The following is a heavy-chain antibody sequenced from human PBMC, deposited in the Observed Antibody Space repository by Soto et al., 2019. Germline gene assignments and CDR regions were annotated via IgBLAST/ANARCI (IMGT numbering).Heavy chain of an antibody. CDR2: ISYDGSNK. J-gene: IGHJ3*02. CDR3: ARGALEWPSYLADAFDI. V-gene: IGHV3-30-3*01. Sequence: QVQLVESGGGVVQPGRSLRLSCAASGFTFSSYAMHWVRQAPGKGLEGVAVISYDGSNKYYADSVKGRFTISRDNSKNTLDLQMNSLRAEDTAVYYCARGALEWPSYLADAFDIWGQGKMVTVSS. CDR1: GFTFSSYA. D-gene: IGHD3-3*01.